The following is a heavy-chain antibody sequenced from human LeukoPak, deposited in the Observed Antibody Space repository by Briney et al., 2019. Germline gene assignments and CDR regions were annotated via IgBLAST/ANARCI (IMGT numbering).Heavy chain of an antibody. V-gene: IGHV3-23*01. CDR2: ISSSGGYT. J-gene: IGHJ6*03. D-gene: IGHD6-13*01. CDR1: GFIFSTYA. Sequence: GGSLRLSCAASGFIFSTYAMSWVRQAPGKGLEWVSGISSSGGYTYYAESVKGRFTISRDNSKNTLYLQMNSLRAEDTAVYYCARAGTRGGLWGPVGKRGYMDVWGKGTTVTISS. CDR3: ARAGTRGGLWGPVGKRGYMDV.